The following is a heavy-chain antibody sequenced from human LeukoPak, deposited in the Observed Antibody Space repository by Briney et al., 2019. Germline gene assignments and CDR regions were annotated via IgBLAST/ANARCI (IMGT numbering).Heavy chain of an antibody. Sequence: ASVKVSCKASGGTFSSYAISWVRQAPGQGLEWMGGIIPIFGTANYAQKFQGRVTITADESTSTAYMELSSLRSEDTAVYYCARGGYCSSTSCYGNYYYMDVWGKGTTVTVSS. D-gene: IGHD2-2*03. J-gene: IGHJ6*03. CDR1: GGTFSSYA. CDR3: ARGGYCSSTSCYGNYYYMDV. V-gene: IGHV1-69*13. CDR2: IIPIFGTA.